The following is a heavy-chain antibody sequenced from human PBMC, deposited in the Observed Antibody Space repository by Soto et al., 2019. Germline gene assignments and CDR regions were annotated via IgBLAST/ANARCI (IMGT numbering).Heavy chain of an antibody. V-gene: IGHV3-23*01. D-gene: IGHD6-13*01. CDR1: GFTFSSYA. J-gene: IGHJ6*02. Sequence: GGSLRLSCEGSGFTFSSYAMSWVRQAPGRGLEWVSGISGNGASTYYADSVKGRFTLSRDNSKNTLYLEVNSLRAEDTAVYYCAKDYGYSSSWLHYYGMDVWGQGTTVTVSS. CDR2: ISGNGAST. CDR3: AKDYGYSSSWLHYYGMDV.